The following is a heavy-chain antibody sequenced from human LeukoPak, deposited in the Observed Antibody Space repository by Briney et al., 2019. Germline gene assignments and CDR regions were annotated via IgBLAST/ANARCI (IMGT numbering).Heavy chain of an antibody. D-gene: IGHD3-10*01. J-gene: IGHJ4*02. CDR3: ARRHHFGFLDS. Sequence: GGSLRLSCAASGVMFPSYWMTWVRQAPGQGLQCVANIKQDGSEKYYVDSVKGRFTISRDNAKNSVYLQMNSLRAEDTAVYYCARRHHFGFLDSWGQGTLVTVSS. V-gene: IGHV3-7*04. CDR1: GVMFPSYW. CDR2: IKQDGSEK.